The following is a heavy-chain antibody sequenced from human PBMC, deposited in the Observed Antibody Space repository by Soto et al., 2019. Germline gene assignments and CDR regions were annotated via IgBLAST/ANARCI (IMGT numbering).Heavy chain of an antibody. Sequence: TSETLSLTCAVSGVSISSSSNYWTWIRQRPGQGLEWIGYIYHSGSTYYNPSLKSRITISLDTSNNQFSLTMKSVTAADTAMYYCSRERYLQYYEIWGPGTPVTVS. CDR1: GVSISSSSNY. CDR2: IYHSGST. J-gene: IGHJ4*02. CDR3: SRERYLQYYEI. V-gene: IGHV4-31*11. D-gene: IGHD3-9*01.